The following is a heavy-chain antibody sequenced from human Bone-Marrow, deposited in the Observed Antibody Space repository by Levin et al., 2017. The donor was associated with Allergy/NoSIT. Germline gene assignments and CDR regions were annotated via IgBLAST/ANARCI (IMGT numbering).Heavy chain of an antibody. D-gene: IGHD3-10*01. J-gene: IGHJ5*02. Sequence: SETLSLTCTVSGGSISSNGYYWGWVRQPPGKGLQWIGSLFHTGISNIQSSLRGLLTISVDTSRNQFSLKLTSVTAADTAIYYCVRPVGSSNWFDPWGQGALVTVAS. CDR3: VRPVGSSNWFDP. CDR2: LFHTGIS. V-gene: IGHV4-39*01. CDR1: GGSISSNGYY.